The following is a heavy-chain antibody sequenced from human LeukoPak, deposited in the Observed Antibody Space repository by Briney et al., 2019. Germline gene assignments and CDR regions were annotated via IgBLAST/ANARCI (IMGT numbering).Heavy chain of an antibody. CDR3: ARHPRIVGARANWFDP. CDR2: IYYSGST. Sequence: SETLSLTCTVSGGSISSYYWSWIRQPPGKGLEWIGYIYYSGSTNYNPSLKSRVTISVDTSKNQFSLKLSSVTAADTAVYYCARHPRIVGARANWFDPWGQGTLVTVSS. CDR1: GGSISSYY. V-gene: IGHV4-59*08. J-gene: IGHJ5*02. D-gene: IGHD1-26*01.